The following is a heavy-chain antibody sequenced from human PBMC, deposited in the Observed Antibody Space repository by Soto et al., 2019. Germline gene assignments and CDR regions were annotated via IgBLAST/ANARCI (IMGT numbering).Heavy chain of an antibody. Sequence: GGSLRLSCAASGFTFDDYAMHWVRQAPGKGLEWVSGISWNSGSIGYADSVKGRFTISRDNAKNSLYLQMNSLRAEDTALYYCAKEQGGYDPQNPHYYYYYYMDVWGKGTTVTVSS. V-gene: IGHV3-9*01. CDR2: ISWNSGSI. D-gene: IGHD5-12*01. CDR3: AKEQGGYDPQNPHYYYYYYMDV. J-gene: IGHJ6*03. CDR1: GFTFDDYA.